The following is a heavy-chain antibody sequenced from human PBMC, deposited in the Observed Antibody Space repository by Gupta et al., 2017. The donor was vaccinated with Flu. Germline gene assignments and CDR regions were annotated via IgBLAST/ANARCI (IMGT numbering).Heavy chain of an antibody. CDR1: GVTFSSYA. V-gene: IGHV1-69*01. J-gene: IGHJ4*02. CDR2: IIPVFGPT. Sequence: QVQLVQSGAEVKKPGSSVKVSCKASGVTFSSYAINWVRQAPGQGLEWMGGIIPVFGPTNYAQKFQGRVTITADESTSTAYMELSSLRSEDTAVYYCARKGGGHCSGGTCYSFDDWGQGTLVTVSS. D-gene: IGHD2-15*01. CDR3: ARKGGGHCSGGTCYSFDD.